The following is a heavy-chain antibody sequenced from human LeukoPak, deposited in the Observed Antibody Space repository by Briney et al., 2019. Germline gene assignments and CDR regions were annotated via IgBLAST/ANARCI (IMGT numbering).Heavy chain of an antibody. CDR2: ISGDGDST. Sequence: PGGSLRLSCAASGFTFHDYAMHWVRQVPGKGLEWVSLISGDGDSTYYADSVKGRFTISRENSAPSLDLHMNSLRTEDTALYYRAKGMREWLALDYWGQGTLVTVSS. CDR3: AKGMREWLALDY. J-gene: IGHJ4*02. D-gene: IGHD6-19*01. V-gene: IGHV3-43*02. CDR1: GFTFHDYA.